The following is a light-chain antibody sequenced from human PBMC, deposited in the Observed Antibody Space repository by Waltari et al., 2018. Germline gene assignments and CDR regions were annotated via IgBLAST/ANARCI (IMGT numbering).Light chain of an antibody. CDR2: GNN. CDR1: SSNNAAGYY. CDR3: QSYDSSLSGVL. J-gene: IGLJ2*01. V-gene: IGLV1-40*01. Sequence: QSVLTQPPSVSGAPGQRITISCTGTSSNNAAGYYLHWYLQLPGPAPNLLIPGNNNRPSGVPDRFSASKSDTSASLAITGLQAEDEADYYCQSYDSSLSGVLFGGGTKLTVL.